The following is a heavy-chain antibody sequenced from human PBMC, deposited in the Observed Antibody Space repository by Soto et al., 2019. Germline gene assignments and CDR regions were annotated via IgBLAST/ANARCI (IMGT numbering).Heavy chain of an antibody. Sequence: GESLKISCKGSGYSFTSYWIGWVRQMPGKGLEWMGIIYPGDSDTRYSPSFQGQVTISADKSISTAYLQWSSLKASDTAMYYCARRSSMVYAPIYYFDYWGQGTLVTVSS. V-gene: IGHV5-51*01. CDR1: GYSFTSYW. J-gene: IGHJ4*02. CDR3: ARRSSMVYAPIYYFDY. CDR2: IYPGDSDT. D-gene: IGHD2-8*01.